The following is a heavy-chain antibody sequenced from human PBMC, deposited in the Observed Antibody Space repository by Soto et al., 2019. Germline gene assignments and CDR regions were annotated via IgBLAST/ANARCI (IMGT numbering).Heavy chain of an antibody. D-gene: IGHD6-25*01. CDR1: GGTFSSYA. CDR2: IIPIFGTA. Sequence: SVKVSCKASGGTFSSYAISWVRQAPGQGLEWMGGIIPIFGTANYAQKFQGRVTITADKSTSTAYMELSSLRSEDTAVYYCARDRRAMNYSSGKNYYYYYGMDVWGQGTTVTVSS. V-gene: IGHV1-69*06. J-gene: IGHJ6*02. CDR3: ARDRRAMNYSSGKNYYYYYGMDV.